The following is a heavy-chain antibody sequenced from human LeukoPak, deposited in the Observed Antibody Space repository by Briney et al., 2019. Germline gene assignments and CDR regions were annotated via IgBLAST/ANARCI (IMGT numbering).Heavy chain of an antibody. Sequence: SETLSLTCTVSGGSISSGDYYWSWIRQPPGKGLEWIGYIYYSGSTNYNPSLKSRVTISVDTSKNQFSLKLSSVTAADTAVYYCAREGGIAARPFDYWGQGTLVTVSS. V-gene: IGHV4-61*08. CDR2: IYYSGST. CDR3: AREGGIAARPFDY. D-gene: IGHD6-6*01. CDR1: GGSISSGDYY. J-gene: IGHJ4*02.